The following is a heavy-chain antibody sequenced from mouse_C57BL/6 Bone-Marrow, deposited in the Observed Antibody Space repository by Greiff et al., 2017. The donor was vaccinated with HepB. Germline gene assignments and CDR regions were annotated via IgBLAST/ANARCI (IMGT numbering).Heavy chain of an antibody. CDR2: IYPRSGNT. D-gene: IGHD2-1*01. Sequence: QVQLKESGAELARPGASVKLSCKASGYTFTSYGISWVKQRTGQGLEWIGEIYPRSGNTYYNEKFKGKATLTADKSSSTAYMELRSLTSEDSAVYFCARSPLIYYGNPLYAMDYWGQGTSVTVSS. V-gene: IGHV1-81*01. J-gene: IGHJ4*01. CDR1: GYTFTSYG. CDR3: ARSPLIYYGNPLYAMDY.